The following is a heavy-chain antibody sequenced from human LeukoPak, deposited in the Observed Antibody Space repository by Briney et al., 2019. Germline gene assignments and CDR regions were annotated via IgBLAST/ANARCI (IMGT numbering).Heavy chain of an antibody. CDR1: GYTFTDYY. V-gene: IGHV1-2*02. Sequence: ASVKVSCKASGYTFTDYYIHWVQQAPGQGREWMGWVNPNSGGTNYAQKFQGRVTMTRDTSIGTAYMELSRLTSDDTALYYCARNVGPSGGPYYFDYWGQGTLVTASS. D-gene: IGHD1-26*01. J-gene: IGHJ4*02. CDR3: ARNVGPSGGPYYFDY. CDR2: VNPNSGGT.